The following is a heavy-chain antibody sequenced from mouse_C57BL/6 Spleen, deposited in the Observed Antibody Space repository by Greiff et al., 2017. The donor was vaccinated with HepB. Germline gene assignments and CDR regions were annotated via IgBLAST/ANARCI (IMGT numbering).Heavy chain of an antibody. J-gene: IGHJ2*01. CDR1: GYTFTDYY. CDR3: APGSSYGY. CDR2: INPNNGGT. D-gene: IGHD1-1*01. Sequence: EVQLQQSGPELVKPGASVKISCKASGYTFTDYYMNWVKQSHGKSLEWIGDINPNNGGTSYIQKFKGKATLTVDKSSSTAYMELRSLTSEDSAVYYCAPGSSYGYWGQGTTLTVSS. V-gene: IGHV1-26*01.